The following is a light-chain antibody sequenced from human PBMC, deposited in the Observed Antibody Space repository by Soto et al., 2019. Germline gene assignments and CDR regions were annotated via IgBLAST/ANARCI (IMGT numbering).Light chain of an antibody. Sequence: DIQMTQSPPSLSASVGDRVTITCQASQDIANYLNWYQQKPGEAPKLLIYDASNLQAGVPSSFSGSGYGTDFTFTISSLQPEDIGTYYCQQYDNLPITFGQGTRLEI. J-gene: IGKJ5*01. V-gene: IGKV1-33*01. CDR1: QDIANY. CDR3: QQYDNLPIT. CDR2: DAS.